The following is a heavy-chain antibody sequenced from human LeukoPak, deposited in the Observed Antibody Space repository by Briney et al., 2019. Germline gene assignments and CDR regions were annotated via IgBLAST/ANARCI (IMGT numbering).Heavy chain of an antibody. D-gene: IGHD1-26*01. CDR2: MSPNSGYT. Sequence: VASVKVSCKASGYTFTNYDINWVRQATGQGLEWMGWMSPNSGYTGYAQKFQGRVTITRNTSINTAYMELSSLRSEDTAVYYCCVGGTDISGSYPGYPDAFDIWGQGTMVTVSS. CDR3: CVGGTDISGSYPGYPDAFDI. CDR1: GYTFTNYD. V-gene: IGHV1-8*03. J-gene: IGHJ3*02.